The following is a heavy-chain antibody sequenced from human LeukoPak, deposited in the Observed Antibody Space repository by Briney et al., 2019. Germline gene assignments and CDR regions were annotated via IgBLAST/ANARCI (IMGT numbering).Heavy chain of an antibody. CDR2: MNPNSGNT. Sequence: ASVKVSCKASGYTFTSYDINWVRQATGQGLEWMGWMNPNSGNTGYAQKFQGRVTITRNTSISTAYMELSSLRSEDTAVYYCAGVGYYYDSSGYYLKNWGQGTLVTVSS. CDR3: AGVGYYYDSSGYYLKN. CDR1: GYTFTSYD. D-gene: IGHD3-22*01. J-gene: IGHJ4*02. V-gene: IGHV1-8*03.